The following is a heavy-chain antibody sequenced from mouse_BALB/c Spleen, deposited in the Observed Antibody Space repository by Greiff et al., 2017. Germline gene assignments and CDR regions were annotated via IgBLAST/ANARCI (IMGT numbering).Heavy chain of an antibody. Sequence: EVQLQESGPGLVKPSQSLSLTCSVTGYSITSGYYWNWIRQFPGNKLGWMGYISYDGSNNYNPSLKNRISITRDTSKNQFFLKLNSVTTEDTATYYCARSTARALYYYAMDYWGQGTSVTVSS. CDR1: GYSITSGYY. D-gene: IGHD3-2*01. CDR3: ARSTARALYYYAMDY. J-gene: IGHJ4*01. V-gene: IGHV3-6*02. CDR2: ISYDGSN.